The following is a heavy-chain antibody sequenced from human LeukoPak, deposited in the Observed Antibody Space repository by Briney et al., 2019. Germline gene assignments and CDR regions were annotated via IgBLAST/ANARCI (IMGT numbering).Heavy chain of an antibody. V-gene: IGHV3-53*01. D-gene: IGHD3-10*01. Sequence: GGSLRLSCAASGFTVSTNYMSWVRQAPEKGLEWVSIIYDSGTTYYAVSVKGRFTISRDNSKNTLYLQMNSLRAEDTAVYYCARWHTTGNNYYYDYWGQGTLVTVSS. CDR2: IYDSGTT. CDR3: ARWHTTGNNYYYDY. CDR1: GFTVSTNY. J-gene: IGHJ4*02.